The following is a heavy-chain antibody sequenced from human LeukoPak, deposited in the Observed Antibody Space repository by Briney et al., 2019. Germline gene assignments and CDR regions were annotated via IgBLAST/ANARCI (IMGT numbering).Heavy chain of an antibody. CDR3: ARVKLGRYDILTGYPTANWFDP. CDR1: GYTLTSYG. CDR2: ISAYNGNT. D-gene: IGHD3-9*01. V-gene: IGHV1-18*01. Sequence: ASVKVSCKASGYTLTSYGISWVRQAPGQGLEWMGWISAYNGNTNYAQKLQGRVTMTTDTSTSTAYMELRSLRSDDTAVYYCARVKLGRYDILTGYPTANWFDPWGQGTLVTVSS. J-gene: IGHJ5*02.